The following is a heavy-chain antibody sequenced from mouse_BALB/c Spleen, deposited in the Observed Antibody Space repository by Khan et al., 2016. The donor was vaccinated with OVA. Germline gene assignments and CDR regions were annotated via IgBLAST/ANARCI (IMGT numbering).Heavy chain of an antibody. CDR1: GYTFTSYT. J-gene: IGHJ3*01. V-gene: IGHV1-4*01. CDR3: AREGAYYRSDGWFAY. D-gene: IGHD2-14*01. Sequence: QVQLQQSGAELARPGASVKMSCKASGYTFTSYTIHWVKQRPGQGLEWIGYINPSSGYTNYNQKFKDKATLTADKSSSTAYMQLSSLTSDDSAVYYCAREGAYYRSDGWFAYWGQGTLVTVS. CDR2: INPSSGYT.